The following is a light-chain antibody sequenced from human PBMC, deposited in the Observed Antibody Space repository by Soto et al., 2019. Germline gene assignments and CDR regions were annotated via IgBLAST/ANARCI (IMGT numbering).Light chain of an antibody. CDR1: SSDVGNYNL. CDR2: EVS. J-gene: IGLJ1*01. V-gene: IGLV2-14*02. CDR3: NSYTTSSTRV. Sequence: QSALTQPASVSGSPGQSITISCTGTSSDVGNYNLVSWYQQHPGKAPKLMIYEVSYRPSGVSNCFSGSKSGNTASLTISGLQAEDEADYYCNSYTTSSTRVFGTGTKLTVL.